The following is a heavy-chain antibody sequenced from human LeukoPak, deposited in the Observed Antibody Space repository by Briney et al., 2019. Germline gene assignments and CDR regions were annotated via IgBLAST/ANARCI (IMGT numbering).Heavy chain of an antibody. V-gene: IGHV3-48*01. CDR1: GFTFSSNS. Sequence: PGESLKISCGASGFTFSSNSMNWVRQAPGKGLEWVSYISSSGITIYHADSVRGRFTISRDNAKNSLSLQMNSLRAEDTAVYYCARETYYDVWSGSLDYWGQGTLVTVSS. J-gene: IGHJ4*02. CDR2: ISSSGITI. CDR3: ARETYYDVWSGSLDY. D-gene: IGHD3-3*01.